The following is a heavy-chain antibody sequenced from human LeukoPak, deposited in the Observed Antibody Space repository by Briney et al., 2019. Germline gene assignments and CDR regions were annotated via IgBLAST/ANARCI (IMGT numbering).Heavy chain of an antibody. Sequence: PSETLSLTCAVSGYSISSGYYWGWIRQPPGKGLEWIGSIYTSGSTNYNPSLKSRVTMSVDTSKNQFSLKLSSVTAADTAVYYCARVSSEQWLVPDGPLDYWGQGTLVTVSS. V-gene: IGHV4-38-2*01. CDR3: ARVSSEQWLVPDGPLDY. CDR1: GYSISSGYY. D-gene: IGHD6-19*01. CDR2: IYTSGST. J-gene: IGHJ4*02.